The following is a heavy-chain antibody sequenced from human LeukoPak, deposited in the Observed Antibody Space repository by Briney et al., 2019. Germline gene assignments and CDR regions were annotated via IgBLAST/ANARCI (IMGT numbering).Heavy chain of an antibody. CDR3: ARKVRRGQFDS. J-gene: IGHJ4*02. CDR2: ISGSGAT. V-gene: IGHV4-4*07. CDR1: GASMSVDY. D-gene: IGHD3-10*01. Sequence: SETLSPTFTVPGASMSVDYWNWIRQPAGKGLEWIGRISGSGATDYNPALLSRVTVSVDPSNNRFSLNLNSVTAADTAVYYCARKVRRGQFDSWGQGTLVTVSS.